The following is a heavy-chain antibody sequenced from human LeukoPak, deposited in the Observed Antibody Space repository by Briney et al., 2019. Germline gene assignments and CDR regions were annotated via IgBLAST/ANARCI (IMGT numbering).Heavy chain of an antibody. Sequence: SETLSLTCTVSGGSISSSSYYWGWLRQPPGKGLEWIGSIYYSGSTYYNPSLKSRVTISVDTSKNQFSLKLSSVTAADTAVYYCARDGGAYLIAENWFDPWGQGTLVTVSS. CDR2: IYYSGST. V-gene: IGHV4-39*07. CDR1: GGSISSSSYY. CDR3: ARDGGAYLIAENWFDP. J-gene: IGHJ5*02. D-gene: IGHD6-13*01.